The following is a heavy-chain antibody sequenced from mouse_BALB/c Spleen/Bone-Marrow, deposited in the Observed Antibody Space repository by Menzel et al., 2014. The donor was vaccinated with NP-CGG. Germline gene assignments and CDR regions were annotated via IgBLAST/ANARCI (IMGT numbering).Heavy chain of an antibody. CDR3: ARRRDYDYFDY. D-gene: IGHD2-4*01. CDR2: ISSGGTYT. Sequence: EVQLVESGGDLVKPGGSLKLSCAASGFTFSNYGMSWVRQIPDKRLEWVATISSGGTYTFYPDSVKGRFTIPRDNTKNTLTLQMTSLKSEDTAMYYCARRRDYDYFDYWGQGTTLTVSS. CDR1: GFTFSNYG. J-gene: IGHJ2*01. V-gene: IGHV5-6*01.